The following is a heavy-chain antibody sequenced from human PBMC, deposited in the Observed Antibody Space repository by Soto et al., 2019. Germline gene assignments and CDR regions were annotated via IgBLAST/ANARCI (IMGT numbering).Heavy chain of an antibody. D-gene: IGHD2-15*01. Sequence: QLQLVQSGTEVKEPGSSVKVSCKASGGTFSTSSFVWVRQGPGQGLEWMGGSIPIFTRTNFAQKFQGRVTFSADESTRTTYMELRSLTSEDTAIYYCARDVVRSTAGDSWGQGTVVIVSS. V-gene: IGHV1-69*01. CDR1: GGTFSTSS. J-gene: IGHJ4*02. CDR2: SIPIFTRT. CDR3: ARDVVRSTAGDS.